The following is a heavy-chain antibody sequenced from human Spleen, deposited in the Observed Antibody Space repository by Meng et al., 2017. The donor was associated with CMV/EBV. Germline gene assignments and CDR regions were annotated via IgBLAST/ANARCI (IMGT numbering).Heavy chain of an antibody. Sequence: GGSLRLSCAASGFTFSSYEMNWVRQAPGKALEWLAFINGGGTYITYTDSVQGRFTIARDNAKNSLYLQMNSLRAEDTAVYYCARGGFGSGSFRGMDVWGQGTTVTVSS. CDR2: INGGGTYI. D-gene: IGHD3-22*01. J-gene: IGHJ6*02. V-gene: IGHV3-48*03. CDR1: GFTFSSYE. CDR3: ARGGFGSGSFRGMDV.